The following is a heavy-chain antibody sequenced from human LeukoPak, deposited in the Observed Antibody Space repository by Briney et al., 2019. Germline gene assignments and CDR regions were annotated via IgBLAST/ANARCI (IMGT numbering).Heavy chain of an antibody. CDR1: GYTFTNYG. Sequence: VASVKVSCKASGYTFTNYGMHWVRQAPGQGLEWMGWINTNTGNPTYAQDFTGRFVFSLETSVTTAYLQISSLEAEDTAVYYCARGRGSSSRLGYSYYYMDVWGKGTTVTVSS. D-gene: IGHD1-26*01. CDR2: INTNTGNP. CDR3: ARGRGSSSRLGYSYYYMDV. J-gene: IGHJ6*03. V-gene: IGHV7-4-1*02.